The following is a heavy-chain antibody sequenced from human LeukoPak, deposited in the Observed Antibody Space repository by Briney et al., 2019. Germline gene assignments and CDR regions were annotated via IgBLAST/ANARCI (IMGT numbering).Heavy chain of an antibody. CDR1: GGSISSGGYY. CDR2: IYTSGST. V-gene: IGHV4-61*02. J-gene: IGHJ4*02. Sequence: PSQTLSLTCTVSGGSISSGGYYRSWIRQPAGKGLEWIGRIYTSGSTNYNPSLKSRVTISVDTSKNQFSLKLSSVTAADTAVYYCARSCSSTSCDTASTHFDYWGQGTLVTVSS. CDR3: ARSCSSTSCDTASTHFDY. D-gene: IGHD2-2*02.